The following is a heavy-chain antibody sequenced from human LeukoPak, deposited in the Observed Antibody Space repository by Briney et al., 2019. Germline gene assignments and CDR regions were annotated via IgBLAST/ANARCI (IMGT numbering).Heavy chain of an antibody. CDR2: ISGSGGST. CDR1: GFTFSSYA. J-gene: IGHJ4*02. Sequence: GGSLRLSCAASGFTFSSYAMSWVRQAPGKGLEGVSAISGSGGSTYYAGSVKGRFTISRDNSKNTLYMQMNSLRAEDTAVYYCAKGMSGYYYLYYFDYWGQGTLVTVSS. V-gene: IGHV3-23*01. CDR3: AKGMSGYYYLYYFDY. D-gene: IGHD3-22*01.